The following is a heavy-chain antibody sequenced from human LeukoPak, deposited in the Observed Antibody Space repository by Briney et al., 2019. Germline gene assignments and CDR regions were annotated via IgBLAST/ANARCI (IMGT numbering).Heavy chain of an antibody. CDR1: GFTCSSYG. V-gene: IGHV3-33*01. D-gene: IGHD2-2*03. Sequence: PGRSLRLSCAASGFTCSSYGMHWVRQAPGKGLEWVAVIWYDGSNKYYADSVKGRFTISRDNSKNTLYLQMNSLRAEDTAVYYCTRGLDIVVVPAATVDYWGQGTLVTVSS. J-gene: IGHJ4*02. CDR2: IWYDGSNK. CDR3: TRGLDIVVVPAATVDY.